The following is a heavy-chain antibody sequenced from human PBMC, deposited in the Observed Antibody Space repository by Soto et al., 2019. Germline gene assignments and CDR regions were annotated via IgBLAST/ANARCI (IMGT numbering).Heavy chain of an antibody. CDR1: GGSISSGGYY. Sequence: QVQLQESGPGLVKPSQTLSLTCTVSGGSISSGGYYWSWIRQHPGKGLEWIGYIYYSGSTYYNPSLTSRVPISVDTSKNQFSRKLSSLTAADTAVYYCARNVGGYGTFDYWGQGTLVTVSS. V-gene: IGHV4-31*03. J-gene: IGHJ4*02. CDR3: ARNVGGYGTFDY. D-gene: IGHD4-17*01. CDR2: IYYSGST.